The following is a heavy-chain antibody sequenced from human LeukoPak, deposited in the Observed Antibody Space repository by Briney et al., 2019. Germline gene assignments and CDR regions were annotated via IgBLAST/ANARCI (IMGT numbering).Heavy chain of an antibody. V-gene: IGHV4-34*01. CDR3: PGREPRIQGFGELAPFRY. J-gene: IGHJ4*01. D-gene: IGHD3-10*01. Sequence: KPSETLSLTCAVSGGSFSGYYWSWIRQAPGKGLEWVGEINHSGSTNYNPYPESRVTISVGTSNNQFSLQLSTVTGADTAALYCPGREPRIQGFGELAPFRYWGQGTLVTVSS. CDR2: INHSGST. CDR1: GGSFSGYY.